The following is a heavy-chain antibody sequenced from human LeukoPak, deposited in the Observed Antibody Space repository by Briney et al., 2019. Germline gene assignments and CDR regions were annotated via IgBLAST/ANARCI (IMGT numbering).Heavy chain of an antibody. CDR3: ARWGKYDIRRPMNAFDI. CDR2: IYYNGNT. D-gene: IGHD3-9*01. Sequence: PSETLSLTCTVFGGSIRSYYWSWIRQPPGKGLEWIGYIYYNGNTNYNPSLESRVTISLDTSKNQFSLKLSSVTAADTAVYYCARWGKYDIRRPMNAFDIWGQGTMVTVSS. V-gene: IGHV4-59*01. J-gene: IGHJ3*02. CDR1: GGSIRSYY.